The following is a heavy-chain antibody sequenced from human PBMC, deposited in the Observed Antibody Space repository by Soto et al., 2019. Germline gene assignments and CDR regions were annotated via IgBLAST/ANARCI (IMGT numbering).Heavy chain of an antibody. Sequence: ASVKVSCKASGYIFTTYYMHWVRQAPGQGLEWMGWINPNSGGTNYAQKFQGWVTMTRDTSISTAYMELSRLRSDDTAVYYCARSDSSGYYDYYYGMDVWGQGTTVTVSS. J-gene: IGHJ6*02. CDR2: INPNSGGT. CDR1: GYIFTTYY. D-gene: IGHD3-22*01. V-gene: IGHV1-2*04. CDR3: ARSDSSGYYDYYYGMDV.